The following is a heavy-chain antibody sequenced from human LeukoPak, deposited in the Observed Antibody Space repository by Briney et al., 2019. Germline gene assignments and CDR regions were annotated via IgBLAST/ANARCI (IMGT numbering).Heavy chain of an antibody. CDR3: AKVPRILTGYYYWYFDL. V-gene: IGHV3-23*01. CDR1: GFTFSSYS. Sequence: GGSLRLSCAASGFTFSSYSINWVRQAPGKGLEWVSAISGSGGSTYYADSVKGRFSIPRDNSKNTLYLQMNSLRAEDTAVYYCAKVPRILTGYYYWYFDLWGRGTLVTVSS. D-gene: IGHD3-9*01. CDR2: ISGSGGST. J-gene: IGHJ2*01.